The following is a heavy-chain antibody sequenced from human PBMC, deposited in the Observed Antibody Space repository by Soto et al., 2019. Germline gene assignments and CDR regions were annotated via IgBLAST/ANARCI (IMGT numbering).Heavy chain of an antibody. D-gene: IGHD6-13*01. J-gene: IGHJ6*02. Sequence: LSLTCAVYGGSFSGYYWSWIRQPPGKGLEWIGEINHSGSTNYNPSLKSRVTISVDTSKNQFSLKLSSVTAADTAVYYCARGFSGYSSSWYLMDYYYYYGMDVWGQGTTVTVSS. V-gene: IGHV4-34*01. CDR3: ARGFSGYSSSWYLMDYYYYYGMDV. CDR1: GGSFSGYY. CDR2: INHSGST.